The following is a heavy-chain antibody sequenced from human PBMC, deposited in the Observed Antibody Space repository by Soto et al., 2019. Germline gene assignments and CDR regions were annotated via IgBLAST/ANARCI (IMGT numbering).Heavy chain of an antibody. Sequence: SETLSLTCTVSGGSISSYYWSWIRQPPGKGLEWIGYIYYSGSTNYNPSLKSRVTISVDTSKNQFSLKLSSVTAADTAVYYCARSLHCSSTSCYGVPCFDDWGQGTLVSVSS. D-gene: IGHD2-2*01. V-gene: IGHV4-59*01. CDR1: GGSISSYY. CDR2: IYYSGST. CDR3: ARSLHCSSTSCYGVPCFDD. J-gene: IGHJ4*02.